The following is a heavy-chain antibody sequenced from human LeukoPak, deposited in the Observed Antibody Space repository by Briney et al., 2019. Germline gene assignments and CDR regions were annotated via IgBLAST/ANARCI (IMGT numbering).Heavy chain of an antibody. CDR1: GYTFTSYD. CDR2: MNPNSGNT. CDR3: ARPASDNGGFDF. J-gene: IGHJ4*02. D-gene: IGHD4-23*01. V-gene: IGHV1-8*03. Sequence: GASVKVSCKASGYTFTSYDINWVRQATGQGLEWMGWMNPNSGNTGYAQKFQGRVTITRNNAISTAYMELSSLRSEDTAIYYCARPASDNGGFDFWGQGGQVTVSS.